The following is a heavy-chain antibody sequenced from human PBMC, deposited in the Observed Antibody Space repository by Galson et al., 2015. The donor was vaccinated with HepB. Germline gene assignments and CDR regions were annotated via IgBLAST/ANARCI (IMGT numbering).Heavy chain of an antibody. CDR3: AREKSSSWLWGYYYGMDV. CDR1: GFTFSSYS. Sequence: SLRLSCAASGFTFSSYSMNWVRQAPGKGLEWVSYISSSSSTIYYADSVKGRFTISRDNAKNSLYLQMNSLRAEDTAVYYCAREKSSSWLWGYYYGMDVWGQGTTVTVSS. V-gene: IGHV3-48*01. J-gene: IGHJ6*02. CDR2: ISSSSSTI. D-gene: IGHD6-13*01.